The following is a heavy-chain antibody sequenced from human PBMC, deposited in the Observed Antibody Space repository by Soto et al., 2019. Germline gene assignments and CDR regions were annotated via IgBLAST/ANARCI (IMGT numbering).Heavy chain of an antibody. V-gene: IGHV4-30-2*01. J-gene: IGHJ5*02. CDR2: IYHSGST. CDR3: ARDVKYSSSYWFDP. D-gene: IGHD6-6*01. Sequence: PSETLSLTCAVSGGSISSGGYSWSWIRQPPGTGLEWIGYIYHSGSTYYNPSLKSRVTISVDRSKNQFSLKLSSVTAADTAVYYCARDVKYSSSYWFDPWGQGTLVTVSS. CDR1: GGSISSGGYS.